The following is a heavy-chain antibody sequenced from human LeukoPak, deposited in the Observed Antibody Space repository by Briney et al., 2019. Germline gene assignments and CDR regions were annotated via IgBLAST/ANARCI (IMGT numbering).Heavy chain of an antibody. J-gene: IGHJ6*02. CDR3: ARDQKGYYDSSGYSPSHYGMDV. CDR2: ISSSSSYI. CDR1: GFTFSSYS. V-gene: IGHV3-21*01. D-gene: IGHD3-22*01. Sequence: GGSLRLSWAASGFTFSSYSMNWVRQAPGKGLEWVSSISSSSSYIYYADSVKGRFTISRDNAKNSLYLQMNSLRAEDTAVYYCARDQKGYYDSSGYSPSHYGMDVWGQGTTVTVSS.